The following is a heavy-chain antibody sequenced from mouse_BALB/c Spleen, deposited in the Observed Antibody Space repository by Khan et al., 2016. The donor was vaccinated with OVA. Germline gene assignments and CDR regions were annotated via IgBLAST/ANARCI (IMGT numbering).Heavy chain of an antibody. CDR3: MRDVVYQRNDGWLAY. D-gene: IGHD2-14*01. J-gene: IGHJ3*01. CDR2: FNPSNGYT. Sequence: VQLVESGAELARPGASVKMSCKASGYTFTSYTIHWIKKRPGQGLEWFVYFNPSNGYTNYNQKFKDKATLTTDKSSTTAYLQLSTLTSDDSAVCNVMRDVVYQRNDGWLAYWGPGTRVTVSA. CDR1: GYTFTSYT. V-gene: IGHV1-4*01.